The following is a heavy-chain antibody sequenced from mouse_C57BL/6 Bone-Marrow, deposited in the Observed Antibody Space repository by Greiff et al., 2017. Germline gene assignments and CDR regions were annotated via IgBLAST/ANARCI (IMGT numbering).Heavy chain of an antibody. CDR2: IDPSDSYT. D-gene: IGHD2-2*01. Sequence: VQLQQPGAELVRPGTSVKLSCKASGYTFTSYWMHWVKQRPGQGLEWIGVIDPSDSYTNYNQKFKGKATLTVDTSSSTAYMQLSSLTSEDSAVYYCARSTMVTHYYAMDYWGQGTSVTVSS. CDR1: GYTFTSYW. V-gene: IGHV1-59*01. J-gene: IGHJ4*01. CDR3: ARSTMVTHYYAMDY.